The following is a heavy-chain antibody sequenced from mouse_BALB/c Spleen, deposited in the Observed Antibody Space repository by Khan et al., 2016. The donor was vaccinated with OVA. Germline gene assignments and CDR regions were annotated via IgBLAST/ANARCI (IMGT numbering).Heavy chain of an antibody. D-gene: IGHD2-10*02. V-gene: IGHV1S81*02. Sequence: QVQLQQSGAELVKPGASVKLSCKASGYTFSSYYMYWVKQRPGQGLEWIGGINPTNGGTNFNEKFKTKATLTVDKSSSTAYMQLSSLPSEDSGVSYCTRSGYANPFAYWGQGTLVTVSA. CDR3: TRSGYANPFAY. J-gene: IGHJ3*01. CDR1: GYTFSSYY. CDR2: INPTNGGT.